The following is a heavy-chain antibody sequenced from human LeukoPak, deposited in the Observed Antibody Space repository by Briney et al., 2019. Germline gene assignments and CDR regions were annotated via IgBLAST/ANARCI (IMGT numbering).Heavy chain of an antibody. J-gene: IGHJ3*02. CDR3: ARVVLRSGVYDFWSGYAFDI. CDR2: IYYSGST. CDR1: GGSISSYY. D-gene: IGHD3-3*01. V-gene: IGHV4-59*01. Sequence: PSETLSLTCTVSGGSISSYYWSWIRQPPGKGLEWIGYIYYSGSTNYNPSLKSRVTISVDTSKNQFSLKLSSVTAADTAVYYCARVVLRSGVYDFWSGYAFDIWGQGTMVTVSS.